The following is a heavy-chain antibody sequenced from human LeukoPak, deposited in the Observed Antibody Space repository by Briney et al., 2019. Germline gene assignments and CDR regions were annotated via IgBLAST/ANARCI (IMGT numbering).Heavy chain of an antibody. CDR1: GFTFSSYV. V-gene: IGHV3-30*04. D-gene: IGHD3-3*01. J-gene: IGHJ4*02. CDR3: ARVSDFWSPIDY. Sequence: PGRSLRLSCAASGFTFSSYVMHWVRQAPGKGLEWVAVISYDGSNKYYADSVKGRFTISRDNSKNTLYLQMNSPRAEDTAVYYCARVSDFWSPIDYWGQGTLVTVSS. CDR2: ISYDGSNK.